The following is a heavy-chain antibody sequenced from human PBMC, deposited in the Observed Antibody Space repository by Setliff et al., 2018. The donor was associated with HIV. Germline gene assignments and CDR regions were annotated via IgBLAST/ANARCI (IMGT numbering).Heavy chain of an antibody. CDR2: VYYSGTT. J-gene: IGHJ2*01. CDR1: GGSTNSTNFY. D-gene: IGHD6-19*01. V-gene: IGHV4-39*07. Sequence: SETLSLTCTVSGGSTNSTNFYWAWIRQPPGKGLEWLGNVYYSGTTYVHPSLKSRVTISIDTSKNQLSLKLRSVTAADTAMYYCARGLSSGWHGYWYFDLWGRGTLVTVSS. CDR3: ARGLSSGWHGYWYFDL.